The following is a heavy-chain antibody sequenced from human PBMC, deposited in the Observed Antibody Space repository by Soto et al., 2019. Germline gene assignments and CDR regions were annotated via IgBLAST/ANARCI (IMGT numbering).Heavy chain of an antibody. V-gene: IGHV3-21*06. J-gene: IGHJ4*02. CDR3: ARDTNFYASGSGIDF. CDR1: GFAFSTYS. CDR2: ITRSSNYI. D-gene: IGHD3-10*01. Sequence: EVQLMQSGGGLVKPGGSLRLSCAASGFAFSTYSMNWVRQAPGKGLEWVSSITRSSNYIYYADSVKGRFTISRDNAQGSLYLQMNSLRGEDTAVYYCARDTNFYASGSGIDFWGQGTLVTVSS.